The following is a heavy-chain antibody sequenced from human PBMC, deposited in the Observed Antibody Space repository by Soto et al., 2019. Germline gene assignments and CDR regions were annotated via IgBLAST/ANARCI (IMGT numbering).Heavy chain of an antibody. J-gene: IGHJ6*03. D-gene: IGHD6-13*01. Sequence: GASVKVSCKASGYTFTSYDINWVRQATGQGLEWMGWMNPNSGNTGYAQKFQGRVTMTRNTSISTAYMELSSLRSEDTAVYYCASSNYVIAAAGNYYYYMDVWGKGTTVTVSS. CDR1: GYTFTSYD. CDR2: MNPNSGNT. CDR3: ASSNYVIAAAGNYYYYMDV. V-gene: IGHV1-8*01.